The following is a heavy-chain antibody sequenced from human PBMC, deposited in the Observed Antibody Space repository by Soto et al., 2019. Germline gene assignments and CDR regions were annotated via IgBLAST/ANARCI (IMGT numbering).Heavy chain of an antibody. CDR2: INHSGST. V-gene: IGHV4-34*01. J-gene: IGHJ6*03. D-gene: IGHD4-17*01. CDR1: GGSFSGYY. CDR3: ARGYGDLRYYYYMDV. Sequence: QVQLQQWGAGLLKPSETLSLTCAVYGGSFSGYYWSWIRQPPGKGLEWIGEINHSGSTNYNPSLKSRVTISVDTSKNQFSLKLSSVTAAGTAVYYCARGYGDLRYYYYMDVWGKGTTVTVSS.